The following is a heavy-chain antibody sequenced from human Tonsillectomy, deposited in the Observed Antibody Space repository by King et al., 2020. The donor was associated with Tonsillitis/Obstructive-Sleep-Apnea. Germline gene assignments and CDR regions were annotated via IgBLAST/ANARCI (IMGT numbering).Heavy chain of an antibody. J-gene: IGHJ5*02. D-gene: IGHD2-8*02. CDR1: RFLLSTYW. CDR2: INRVGTDK. CDR3: ARDPDFSDTGVSYDVLDL. V-gene: IGHV3-7*03. Sequence: VQLVESGGGLVQPGGSLRLSCTGTRFLLSTYWMTWVRQAPGKGLQWVANINRVGTDKFYADSVKGRFTISRDNAKNSLYLHMNSLSAEDTAVYYCARDPDFSDTGVSYDVLDLWGPGTLVTVSS.